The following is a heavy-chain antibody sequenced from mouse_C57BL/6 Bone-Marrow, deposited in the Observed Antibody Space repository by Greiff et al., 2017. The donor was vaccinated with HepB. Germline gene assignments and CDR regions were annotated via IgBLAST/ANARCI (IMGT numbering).Heavy chain of an antibody. CDR2: ILPGSGST. CDR3: ARYYYGSSYWYFDV. Sequence: VQLQQSGAELMKPGASVKLSCKATGYTFTGYWIEWVKQRPGHGLEWIGEILPGSGSTSYNEKFKGKATFTADTSSNTAYMQLSSLTTEDSAIYYCARYYYGSSYWYFDVWGTGTTVTVSS. J-gene: IGHJ1*03. V-gene: IGHV1-9*01. D-gene: IGHD1-1*01. CDR1: GYTFTGYW.